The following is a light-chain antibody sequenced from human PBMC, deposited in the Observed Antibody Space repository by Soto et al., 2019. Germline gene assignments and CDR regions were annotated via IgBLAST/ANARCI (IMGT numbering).Light chain of an antibody. CDR2: EVS. CDR3: RSYTTSSTRV. V-gene: IGLV2-14*03. Sequence: QSALTQPASVSGSPGQSITISCTGTSSDVGAYDYVSWYQQHPDKAPKLMIYEVSYRPSGVSNRVSGSKSVNTATLTISGLQAEDEADYYCRSYTTSSTRVFGTGTKLTVL. J-gene: IGLJ1*01. CDR1: SSDVGAYDY.